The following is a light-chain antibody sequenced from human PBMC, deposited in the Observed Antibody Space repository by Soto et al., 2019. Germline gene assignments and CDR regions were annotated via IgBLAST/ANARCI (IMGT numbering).Light chain of an antibody. CDR3: QQYGSAPRT. Sequence: EIVLTQSPGTLSLSPGERATLSCRASQSVSSDYLAWYRQKPGQAPRLLIYGASSRATGIPDRFSGSGSGTDFTLTISRLEPEDFAVYYCQQYGSAPRTFGQGTKVKIK. CDR1: QSVSSDY. V-gene: IGKV3-20*01. J-gene: IGKJ1*01. CDR2: GAS.